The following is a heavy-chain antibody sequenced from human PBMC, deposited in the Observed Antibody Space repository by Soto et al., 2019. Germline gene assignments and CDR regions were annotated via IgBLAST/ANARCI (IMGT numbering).Heavy chain of an antibody. J-gene: IGHJ3*02. V-gene: IGHV3-64*01. D-gene: IGHD6-6*01. Sequence: PGGSLRLSCAASGFTFSSYAMHWVRQAPGKGLEYVSAISSNGGSTYYANSVKGRFTISRDNSKNTLYLQMGSLRAEDMAVYYCATWEASGSSSSIWGQGPMVTVSS. CDR2: ISSNGGST. CDR1: GFTFSSYA. CDR3: ATWEASGSSSSI.